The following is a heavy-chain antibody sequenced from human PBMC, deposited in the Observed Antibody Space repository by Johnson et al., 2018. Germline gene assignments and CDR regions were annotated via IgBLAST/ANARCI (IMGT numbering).Heavy chain of an antibody. J-gene: IGHJ6*02. V-gene: IGHV3-30*18. CDR2: ISYDGSNK. D-gene: IGHD1/OR15-1a*01. Sequence: QVQLVQSGGGVVQPGRSXRLSCAASGFTFSSYGMHWVRQAPGKGLEWVAVISYDGSNKYYADSVKGRFTISRDNAKNSLYLQMNSLRVEDTALYYCAKDGPGTLYYGMDVWGQGTTVTVSS. CDR3: AKDGPGTLYYGMDV. CDR1: GFTFSSYG.